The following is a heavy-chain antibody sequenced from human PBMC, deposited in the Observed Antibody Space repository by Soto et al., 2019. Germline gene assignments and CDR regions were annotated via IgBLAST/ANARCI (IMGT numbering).Heavy chain of an antibody. V-gene: IGHV3-30-3*01. Sequence: GGSLRLSCAASGFTFSSYAMHWVRQAPGKGLEWVAVISYDGSNKYYADSVKGRFTISRDNSKNTLYLQMNSLRAEGTAVYYCARVYDFWSGSQAPYGMDVWGQGTTVTVSS. CDR1: GFTFSSYA. CDR2: ISYDGSNK. CDR3: ARVYDFWSGSQAPYGMDV. D-gene: IGHD3-3*01. J-gene: IGHJ6*02.